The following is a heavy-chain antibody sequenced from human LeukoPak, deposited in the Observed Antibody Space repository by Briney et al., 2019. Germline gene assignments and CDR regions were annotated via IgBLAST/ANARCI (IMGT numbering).Heavy chain of an antibody. J-gene: IGHJ6*03. CDR3: AREATSSSWYGYYYYYMDV. CDR2: IYYSGST. D-gene: IGHD6-13*01. CDR1: GGSISSYY. Sequence: SETLSLTCTVSGGSISSYYWSWIRQPPGKGLEWIGYIYYSGSTNYNPSLKSRVTISVDTSKNQFSLKPSSVTDADTAVYYCAREATSSSWYGYYYYYMDVWGKGTPVTVSS. V-gene: IGHV4-59*01.